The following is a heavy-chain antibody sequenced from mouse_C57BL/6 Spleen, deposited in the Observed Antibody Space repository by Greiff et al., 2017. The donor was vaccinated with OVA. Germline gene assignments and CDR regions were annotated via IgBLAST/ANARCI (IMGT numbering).Heavy chain of an antibody. D-gene: IGHD1-1*01. J-gene: IGHJ4*01. CDR2: INPNNGGT. CDR1: GYTFTDYN. V-gene: IGHV1-18*01. Sequence: EVQLQQSGPELVKPGASVKIPCKASGYTFTDYNMDWVKQSHGKSLEWIGDINPNNGGTIYNQKFKGKATLTVDKSSSTAYMELRSLTSEDTAVYYCARKRAYYYGTYYYAMDYWGQGTSVTVSS. CDR3: ARKRAYYYGTYYYAMDY.